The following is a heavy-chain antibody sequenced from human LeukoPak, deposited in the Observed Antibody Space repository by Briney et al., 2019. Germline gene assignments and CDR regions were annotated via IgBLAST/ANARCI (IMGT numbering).Heavy chain of an antibody. D-gene: IGHD3-22*01. V-gene: IGHV3-23*01. CDR3: AKEGSYYYDSSGYYYFDY. J-gene: IGHJ4*02. CDR2: ISGSGGST. CDR1: GFTFSSYG. Sequence: GGTLRLSCAASGFTFSSYGMSWVRQAPGKGLEWVSAISGSGGSTYYADSVKGRFTISRDNSKNTLYLQMNSLRAEDTAVYYCAKEGSYYYDSSGYYYFDYWGQGTLVTVSS.